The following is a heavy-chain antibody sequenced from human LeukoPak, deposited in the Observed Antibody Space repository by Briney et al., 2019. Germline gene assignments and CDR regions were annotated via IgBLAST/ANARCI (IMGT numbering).Heavy chain of an antibody. Sequence: PSETLFLTCTISGGSIRSTVYYWGWIRQPPGKGLEWVGTIDYSGGTYYNPSLKSRVSISVDTSKNQFSLNLSSVTAADTAVYYCARSIAVLKRYFDFWGQGKLVTVSS. CDR1: GGSIRSTVYY. D-gene: IGHD3-10*02. J-gene: IGHJ4*02. V-gene: IGHV4-39*01. CDR3: ARSIAVLKRYFDF. CDR2: IDYSGGT.